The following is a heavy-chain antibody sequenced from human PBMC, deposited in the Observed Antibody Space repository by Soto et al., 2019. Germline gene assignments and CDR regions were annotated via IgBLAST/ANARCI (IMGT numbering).Heavy chain of an antibody. D-gene: IGHD6-19*01. V-gene: IGHV3-21*01. CDR3: ASGIAVAGTYYYYGMDV. CDR2: ISSSSSYI. CDR1: GFTFSSYS. J-gene: IGHJ6*02. Sequence: GGSLRLSCAASGFTFSSYSMNWVRQAPGKGLEWVSSISSSSSYIYYADSVKGRLTISRDNAKNSLYLQMNSLRAEDTAVYYCASGIAVAGTYYYYGMDVWGQGTTVTVSS.